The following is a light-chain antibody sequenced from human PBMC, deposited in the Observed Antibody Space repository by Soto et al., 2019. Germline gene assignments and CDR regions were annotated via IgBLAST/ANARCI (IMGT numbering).Light chain of an antibody. CDR2: NDN. V-gene: IGLV3-9*01. Sequence: SYELTQPLSVSVALGQTANITCGGSNIGSKNVHRYQQKPGQAPVLVIYNDNSRPSGIPERVSGSNSGSTATLTISRAQAGDEADYYCQVWDTSTALIGGGTKVTVL. CDR1: NIGSKN. J-gene: IGLJ2*01. CDR3: QVWDTSTAL.